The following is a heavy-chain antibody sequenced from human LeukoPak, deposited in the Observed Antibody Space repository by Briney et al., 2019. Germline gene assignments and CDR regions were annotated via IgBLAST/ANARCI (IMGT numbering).Heavy chain of an antibody. Sequence: SETLSLTCTVSGGSISGYYWSWIRQPAGKGLEWIGRVYTSGSTNYNPSLKSRVTMSIDTSKNQFSLNLSSVTAADTAVYYCAREQLENYYYYYMDVWGKGTTVTVSS. CDR1: GGSISGYY. CDR3: AREQLENYYYYYMDV. CDR2: VYTSGST. J-gene: IGHJ6*03. V-gene: IGHV4-4*07. D-gene: IGHD1-1*01.